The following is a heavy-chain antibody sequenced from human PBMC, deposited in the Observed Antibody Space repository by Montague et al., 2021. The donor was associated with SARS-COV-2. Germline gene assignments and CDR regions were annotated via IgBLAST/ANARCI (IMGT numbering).Heavy chain of an antibody. Sequence: SETLSLTCSVSGHSIWSSDWWTWVRQPPGKGLEWIGEIYHSGSTTYNPSLKSRVTILVDKSKNQFSLTLTSLTAADTAVYYCARAQKTISGMLIPPYYFDFWGQGTLVTVSS. CDR2: IYHSGST. J-gene: IGHJ4*02. V-gene: IGHV4-4*02. CDR1: GHSIWSSDW. CDR3: ARAQKTISGMLIPPYYFDF. D-gene: IGHD3-3*01.